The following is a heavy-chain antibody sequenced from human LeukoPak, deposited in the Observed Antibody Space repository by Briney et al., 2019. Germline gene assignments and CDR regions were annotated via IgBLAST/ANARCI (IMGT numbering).Heavy chain of an antibody. Sequence: SVKVSFKASGYTFTGYYMHWVRPAPGQGVEWMGWIYPNSGATKYSQKFQGRVTITRDTSISTAYMELSGLRSDDTAVYYCGTLLSNGPFDYWGQGSLVTVSS. CDR2: IYPNSGAT. J-gene: IGHJ4*02. CDR1: GYTFTGYY. V-gene: IGHV1-2*02. CDR3: GTLLSNGPFDY.